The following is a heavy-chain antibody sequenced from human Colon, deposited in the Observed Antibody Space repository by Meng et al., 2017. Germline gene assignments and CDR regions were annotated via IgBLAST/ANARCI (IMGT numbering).Heavy chain of an antibody. CDR3: ARDNWGSLDY. V-gene: IGHV4-61*01. J-gene: IGHJ4*02. CDR1: GAAVSDTNYA. D-gene: IGHD7-27*01. Sequence: QVQLQESGPGLVGPSATLSLTCPVSGAAVSDTNYAWSWIRQPPGKGLEWIGYGSTNHNPSLKSRVTISVDTSKNQFSLTLNSVTAADTAVYYCARDNWGSLDYWGQGTLVTVSS. CDR2: GST.